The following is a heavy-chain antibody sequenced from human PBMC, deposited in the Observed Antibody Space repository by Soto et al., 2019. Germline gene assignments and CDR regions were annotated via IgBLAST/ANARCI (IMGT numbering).Heavy chain of an antibody. CDR3: ARDLTSVSRS. CDR1: GGTFSRHS. CDR2: IIPIFDAT. V-gene: IGHV1-69*01. J-gene: IGHJ4*02. Sequence: QVQMVQSGAEVKKPGSSARVSCKVSGGTFSRHSISWVRQAPGQGLEWMGGIIPIFDATQYAQQFQGRLTITADESKITFHMDLSGLRPEDTAIYSCARDLTSVSRSRGQGTLVTV.